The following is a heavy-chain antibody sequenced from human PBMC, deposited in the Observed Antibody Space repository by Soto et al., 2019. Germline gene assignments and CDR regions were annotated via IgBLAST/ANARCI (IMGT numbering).Heavy chain of an antibody. CDR1: GGSISSDY. CDR3: QRDTHAGWAAAPGPTVSEQWLVPHEF. V-gene: IGHV4-4*07. D-gene: IGHD6-19*01. J-gene: IGHJ4*02. CDR2: IYTRGIT. Sequence: PSETLSLTCPISGGSISSDYWSGIRQRAGKGLEWIGRIYTRGITNYNRSLKSRVTMSSDTYKNQVSLKLSSVTAADTPVYYCQRDTHAGWAAAPGPTVSEQWLVPHEFWGQANLVTVS.